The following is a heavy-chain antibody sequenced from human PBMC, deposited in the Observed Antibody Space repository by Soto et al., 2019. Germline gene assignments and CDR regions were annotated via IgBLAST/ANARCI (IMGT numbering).Heavy chain of an antibody. J-gene: IGHJ6*03. Sequence: GGSLRLSCAASGFTFSSYSMNWVRQAPGKGLKWVSSISSSSSYIYYADSVKGRFTISRDNAKNSLYLQMNSLRAEDTAVYYCARSTRGSYYYYYMDVWGKGTTVTVSS. V-gene: IGHV3-21*01. D-gene: IGHD2-2*01. CDR1: GFTFSSYS. CDR3: ARSTRGSYYYYYMDV. CDR2: ISSSSSYI.